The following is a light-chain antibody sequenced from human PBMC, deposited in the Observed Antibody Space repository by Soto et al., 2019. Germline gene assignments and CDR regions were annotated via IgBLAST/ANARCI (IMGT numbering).Light chain of an antibody. CDR1: SNDIGSYNY. CDR2: EVS. V-gene: IGLV2-14*01. J-gene: IGLJ1*01. Sequence: QSALTQPASVSGSPGQSITMSCTGTSNDIGSYNYVSWYQQYPGKAPQLMIYEVSNRPSGVSNRFSGSKSGNTASLTISGLRAGDEADYYCSSYTSSSTYVFGTGTKLTVL. CDR3: SSYTSSSTYV.